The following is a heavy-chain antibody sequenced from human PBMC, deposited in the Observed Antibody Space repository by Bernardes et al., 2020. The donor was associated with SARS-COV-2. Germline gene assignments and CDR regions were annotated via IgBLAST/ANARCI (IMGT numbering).Heavy chain of an antibody. CDR2: IKQDGSEK. Sequence: SLRLSCAASGFTFSSYWMSWVRQAPGKGLEWVANIKQDGSEKYYVDSVKGRFTISRDNAKNSLYLQMNSLRAEDTAVYYCARDGKGVDTAYYYYGMDVWGQGTTVTVSS. D-gene: IGHD5-18*01. V-gene: IGHV3-7*01. J-gene: IGHJ6*02. CDR1: GFTFSSYW. CDR3: ARDGKGVDTAYYYYGMDV.